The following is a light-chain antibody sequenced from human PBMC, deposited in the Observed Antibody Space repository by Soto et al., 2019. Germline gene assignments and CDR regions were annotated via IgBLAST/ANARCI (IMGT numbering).Light chain of an antibody. Sequence: QSVLTQPASVSGSPGQSITISCTGSSSVVGGYNYVSWYQQHPGKAPKLMIYDVSNRPSGVSNRFSGSKSGNTASLTISGLQAEDEADYHCSSYTSSNMGVFGTGTKVTVL. J-gene: IGLJ1*01. CDR1: SSVVGGYNY. CDR3: SSYTSSNMGV. CDR2: DVS. V-gene: IGLV2-14*03.